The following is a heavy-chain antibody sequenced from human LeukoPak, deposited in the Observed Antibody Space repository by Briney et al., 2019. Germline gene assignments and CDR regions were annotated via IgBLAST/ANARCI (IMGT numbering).Heavy chain of an antibody. CDR1: GYSFTSYW. CDR2: IYPGDSDT. V-gene: IGHV5-51*01. D-gene: IGHD3-3*01. CDR3: ARQNDFRLDY. J-gene: IGHJ4*02. Sequence: GESLKISCKGSGYSFTSYWIGWVRQMPGKGLEWMGFIYPGDSDTRYSPSLQGQVTISVDTSIGTAYLQWSSLTASDTAIYYCARQNDFRLDYWGQGTLVTVSS.